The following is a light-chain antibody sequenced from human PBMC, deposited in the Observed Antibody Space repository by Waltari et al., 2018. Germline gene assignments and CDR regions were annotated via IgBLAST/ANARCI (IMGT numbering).Light chain of an antibody. J-gene: IGKJ1*01. Sequence: DIVMTQSTDSLAVSRGQRATISCKSRHRVLYSSNNKNYLPWYQQKPRQPPTVLIYWASNRESGVPERFSGSGSATDITLIISRLQAEDVAVYHCQQYFRPPGTFGQGTRVEIK. V-gene: IGKV4-1*01. CDR3: QQYFRPPGT. CDR1: HRVLYSSNNKNY. CDR2: WAS.